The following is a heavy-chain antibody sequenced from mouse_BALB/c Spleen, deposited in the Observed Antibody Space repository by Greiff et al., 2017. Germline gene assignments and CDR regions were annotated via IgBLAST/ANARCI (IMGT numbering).Heavy chain of an antibody. J-gene: IGHJ3*01. CDR1: GFTFSSYA. CDR3: ARVGTTAWFAY. CDR2: ISSGGSYT. Sequence: EVKLMESGGGLVKPGGSLKLSCAASGFTFSSYAMSWVRQSPEKRLEWVAEISSGGSYTYYPDTVTGRFTISRDNAKNTLYLEMSSLRSEDTAMYYCARVGTTAWFAYWGQGTLVTVSA. V-gene: IGHV5-9-4*01. D-gene: IGHD1-2*01.